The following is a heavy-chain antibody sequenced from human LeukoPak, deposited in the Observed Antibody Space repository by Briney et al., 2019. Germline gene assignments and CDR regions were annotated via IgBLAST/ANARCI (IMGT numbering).Heavy chain of an antibody. CDR2: IYTSGST. CDR3: ARGPGAYSRDAFDI. J-gene: IGHJ3*02. Sequence: SETLSLTCTVSGGSISSYYWSWIRQPAGKGLEWIGRIYTSGSTYYNPSLKSRVTISVDTSKNQFSLKLSSVTAADTAVYYCARGPGAYSRDAFDIWGQGTMVTVSS. V-gene: IGHV4-4*07. D-gene: IGHD6-13*01. CDR1: GGSISSYY.